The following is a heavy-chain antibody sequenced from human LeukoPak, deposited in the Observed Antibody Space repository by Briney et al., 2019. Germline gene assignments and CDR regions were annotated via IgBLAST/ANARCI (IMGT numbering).Heavy chain of an antibody. V-gene: IGHV3-53*01. CDR1: GFNVNSYY. Sequence: GGSLRLSCAASGFNVNSYYMSWVRQAPGRGVEWVSALSSGDNTHYADSVNGRFTISRDSSKNTLYLQLNSLRAEDTAVYYCARRYCSTCPTGHAFDLWGQGTMVTVSS. D-gene: IGHD2-2*01. CDR3: ARRYCSTCPTGHAFDL. J-gene: IGHJ3*01. CDR2: LSSGDNT.